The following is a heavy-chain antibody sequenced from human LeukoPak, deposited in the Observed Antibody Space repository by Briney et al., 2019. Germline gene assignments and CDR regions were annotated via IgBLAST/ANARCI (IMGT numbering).Heavy chain of an antibody. D-gene: IGHD3-22*01. CDR1: GFTFSSYS. CDR3: ASTRIHYYVSSGYYDAHDY. V-gene: IGHV3-21*01. J-gene: IGHJ4*02. CDR2: ISSSSSYI. Sequence: PGGSLRLSCAASGFTFSSYSMNWVRQAPGKGLEWVSSISSSSSYIYYADSVKGRFTISRDNAKNSLYLQMNSLRAEDTAVYYCASTRIHYYVSSGYYDAHDYWGQGTLVTVS.